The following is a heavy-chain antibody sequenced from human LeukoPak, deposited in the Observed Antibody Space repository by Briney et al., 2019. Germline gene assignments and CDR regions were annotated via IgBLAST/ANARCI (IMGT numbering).Heavy chain of an antibody. CDR2: MNPNSGGT. V-gene: IGHV1-2*02. CDR3: ARQGSNSSGWYPVDD. J-gene: IGHJ4*02. CDR1: GYTFTSYY. D-gene: IGHD6-19*01. Sequence: GASVTVSFTTSGYTFTSYYIHWLRQAPGQGLEWMGWMNPNSGGTKYAQTFQGRVTLTRDTSISTAYLELSSLTSDDTAVYFCARQGSNSSGWYPVDDWGQGTLVTVSS.